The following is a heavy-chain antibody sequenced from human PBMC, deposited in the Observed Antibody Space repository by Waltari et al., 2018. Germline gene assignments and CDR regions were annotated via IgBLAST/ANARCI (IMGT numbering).Heavy chain of an antibody. Sequence: EVQLVESGGGLGQPGGSLTLACTASGFTFSNYAMSWFRQAPGKGLEWVSTISGGAYYADSVKGRFTISRDKSKNTLSLQMNSLRAEDTAVYYCASRTLGGSYYRGLDYWGQGTVVTVSS. J-gene: IGHJ4*02. CDR2: ISGGA. V-gene: IGHV3-23*04. CDR3: ASRTLGGSYYRGLDY. CDR1: GFTFSNYA. D-gene: IGHD1-26*01.